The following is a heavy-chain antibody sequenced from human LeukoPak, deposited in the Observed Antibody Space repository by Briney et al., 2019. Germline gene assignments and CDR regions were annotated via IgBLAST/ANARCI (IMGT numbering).Heavy chain of an antibody. D-gene: IGHD1-26*01. V-gene: IGHV3-9*01. J-gene: IGHJ4*02. CDR3: AKDIMGGGAFDY. Sequence: GGSLRLSCAASGFTVSSNYMSWVRQAPGKGLEWVSGISWNSGSIGYADSVKGRFTISRDNAKNSLYLQMNSLRAEDTALYYCAKDIMGGGAFDYWGQGTLVTVSS. CDR2: ISWNSGSI. CDR1: GFTVSSNY.